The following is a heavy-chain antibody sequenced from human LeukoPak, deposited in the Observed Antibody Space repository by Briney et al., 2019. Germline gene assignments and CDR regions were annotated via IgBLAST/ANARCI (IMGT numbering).Heavy chain of an antibody. CDR1: GFTFSSYG. D-gene: IGHD2-15*01. Sequence: GGSLRLSCAASGFTFSSYGMHWVRQAPGKGLECVAVISYDGSNKYYADSVKGRFTISRDNSKNTLYLQMNSLRAEDTAVYYCAKDGRGYCSGGSCYLEYFQHWGQGTLVTVSS. J-gene: IGHJ1*01. CDR3: AKDGRGYCSGGSCYLEYFQH. CDR2: ISYDGSNK. V-gene: IGHV3-30*18.